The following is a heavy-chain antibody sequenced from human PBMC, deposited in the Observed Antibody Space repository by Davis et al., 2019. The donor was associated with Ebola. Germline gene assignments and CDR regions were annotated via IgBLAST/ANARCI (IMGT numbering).Heavy chain of an antibody. CDR1: GINFTTYG. D-gene: IGHD4-17*01. CDR2: ISDFNGDT. J-gene: IGHJ4*02. CDR3: ARHWGDYGDYLGY. V-gene: IGHV1-18*04. Sequence: AASVKVSCKASGINFTTYGISWVRQAPGQGLEWMGWISDFNGDTNYAQKIQGRVTMTTDTSTTTAYMELRSLRFDDTAVYYCARHWGDYGDYLGYWGQGTLVTVSS.